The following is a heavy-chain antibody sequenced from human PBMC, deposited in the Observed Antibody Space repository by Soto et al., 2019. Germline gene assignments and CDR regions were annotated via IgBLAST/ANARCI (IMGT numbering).Heavy chain of an antibody. CDR1: GFAFSNYA. J-gene: IGHJ4*02. CDR2: ISGNGGST. D-gene: IGHD2-21*01. V-gene: IGHV3-64*01. CDR3: ARAAYVWWYIDY. Sequence: GGSLRLSCAASGFAFSNYAMRWVRQAPGGGLEFVSAISGNGGSTYYANSVKGRFTISRDNSKNTLYLQMGGLRVEDMAVYYCARAAYVWWYIDYWGQGTLVTVSS.